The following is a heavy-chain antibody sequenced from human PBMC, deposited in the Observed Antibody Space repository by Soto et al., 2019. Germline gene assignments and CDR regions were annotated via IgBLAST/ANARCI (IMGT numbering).Heavy chain of an antibody. Sequence: GGSLRLSCAASGFAFRDFAMIWVRQAPGKGLEWVSAITGSGSSTYNADSVKGRFSISRDNSKNTMYLQMNSLRAEDTAVYYCARGTTTGYFDYWGQGTLVTVSS. CDR2: ITGSGSST. D-gene: IGHD4-17*01. V-gene: IGHV3-23*01. J-gene: IGHJ4*02. CDR3: ARGTTTGYFDY. CDR1: GFAFRDFA.